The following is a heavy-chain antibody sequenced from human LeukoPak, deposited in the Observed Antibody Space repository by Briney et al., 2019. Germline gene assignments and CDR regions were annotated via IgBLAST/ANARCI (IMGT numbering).Heavy chain of an antibody. Sequence: PSETLSLTCTVSGGSISSSSYYWGWIRQPPGKGLEWIGSICYSGSTYYNPSLKSRVTISVDTSKNQFSLKLSSVTAADTAVYYCARMVARPYVVGYYFDYWGPGTLVTVSS. V-gene: IGHV4-39*07. J-gene: IGHJ4*02. CDR1: GGSISSSSYY. D-gene: IGHD5-12*01. CDR2: ICYSGST. CDR3: ARMVARPYVVGYYFDY.